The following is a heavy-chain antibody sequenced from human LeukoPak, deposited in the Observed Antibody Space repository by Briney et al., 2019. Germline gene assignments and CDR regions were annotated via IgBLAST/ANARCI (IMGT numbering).Heavy chain of an antibody. D-gene: IGHD6-19*01. J-gene: IGHJ4*02. Sequence: GSLRLSCAASGFTFSSYAMTWVRQAPGKGLEWVSTLASTGSDTYYADSVKGRFTISRDTSKNTLYLQMDSLRAEDTAIYYCAKDRGRPVSGTEFGYWGQGTLLTVSS. V-gene: IGHV3-23*01. CDR2: LASTGSDT. CDR1: GFTFSSYA. CDR3: AKDRGRPVSGTEFGY.